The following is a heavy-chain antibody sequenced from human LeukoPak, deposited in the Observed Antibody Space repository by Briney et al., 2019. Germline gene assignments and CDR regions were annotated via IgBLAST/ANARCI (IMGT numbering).Heavy chain of an antibody. CDR1: GFTFTNYA. D-gene: IGHD2-15*01. CDR3: AKDATVAPTNYFDY. J-gene: IGHJ4*02. CDR2: ISGSGDDT. Sequence: QSGGSLRLSCAASGFTFTNYAMSWVRQAPGKGLEWVSMISGSGDDTYYADSVKGRFIISRDNAKNSLYLQMNSLRAEDTALYYCAKDATVAPTNYFDYWGQGTLVTVSS. V-gene: IGHV3-23*01.